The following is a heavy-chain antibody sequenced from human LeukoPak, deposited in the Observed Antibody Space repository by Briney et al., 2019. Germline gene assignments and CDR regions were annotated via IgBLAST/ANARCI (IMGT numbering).Heavy chain of an antibody. Sequence: AGGSLRLSCAASGLTFSIYAMHWVRQAPGKGPEWVAAISYDGDNKYYTDSVKGRFTISRDNSMNTLFLQMNSLRAEDTAVYYCARGGGRGSDSYYFAYWGQGTLVTVSS. V-gene: IGHV3-30-3*01. CDR2: ISYDGDNK. CDR3: ARGGGRGSDSYYFAY. CDR1: GLTFSIYA. D-gene: IGHD3-10*01. J-gene: IGHJ4*02.